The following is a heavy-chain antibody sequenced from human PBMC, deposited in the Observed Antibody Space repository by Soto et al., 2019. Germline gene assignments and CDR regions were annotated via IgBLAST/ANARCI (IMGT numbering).Heavy chain of an antibody. V-gene: IGHV3-7*03. J-gene: IGHJ4*02. CDR2: INPDGNVG. CDR1: GFTFSTYW. D-gene: IGHD4-4*01. Sequence: EVQLLGSGGGLVQPGGSLRLSCVGSGFTFSTYWMNWVRQAPGKGLEWVANINPDGNVGTYVDSVRGRFTASRDNAKNSLYLQMNSRRAVDTAVYFCAGWGGHDYNYWGQGIMVTVSS. CDR3: AGWGGHDYNY.